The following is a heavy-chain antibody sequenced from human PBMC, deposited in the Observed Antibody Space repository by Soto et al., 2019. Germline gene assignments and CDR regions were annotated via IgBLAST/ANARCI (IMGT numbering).Heavy chain of an antibody. V-gene: IGHV3-30*18. CDR3: AKDQLVTGLHYFGY. J-gene: IGHJ4*02. D-gene: IGHD2-21*02. Sequence: GGSLRLSCAASGFSFSTYAIHWVRQAPGKGLEWVAVISSDGSNKYYADSVKGRFTISRDNSKNTLYLQMNSLRAEDTAVFYCAKDQLVTGLHYFGYWGQGALVTVSS. CDR1: GFSFSTYA. CDR2: ISSDGSNK.